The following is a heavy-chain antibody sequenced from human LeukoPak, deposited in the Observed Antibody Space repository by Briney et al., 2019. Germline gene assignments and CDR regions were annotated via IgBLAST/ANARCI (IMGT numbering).Heavy chain of an antibody. D-gene: IGHD3-3*01. CDR1: GYTFTSYG. J-gene: IGHJ5*02. Sequence: ASVKVSCKASGYTFTSYGISWVRQAPGQGLEWMGWISAYNGNTNYAQKLQGRVTMTTDTSTSTAYMELRSLRSDDTAVYYCARENYDFWSGYSFFDPWGQGTLVTVSS. CDR3: ARENYDFWSGYSFFDP. V-gene: IGHV1-18*01. CDR2: ISAYNGNT.